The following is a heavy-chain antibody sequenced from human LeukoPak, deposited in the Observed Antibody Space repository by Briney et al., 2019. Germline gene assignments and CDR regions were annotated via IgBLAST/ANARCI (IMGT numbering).Heavy chain of an antibody. CDR1: GYTFTSYA. CDR2: MNPNSGNT. D-gene: IGHD1-1*01. CDR3: ASEVQLERRGFDY. J-gene: IGHJ4*02. Sequence: ASVKVSCKASGYTFTSYAISWVRQATGQGLEWMGWMNPNSGNTGYAHTFQGRVTITRDNSISTVYMELSSLRSEDTAVYYCASEVQLERRGFDYWRQGTLVSVSS. V-gene: IGHV1-8*01.